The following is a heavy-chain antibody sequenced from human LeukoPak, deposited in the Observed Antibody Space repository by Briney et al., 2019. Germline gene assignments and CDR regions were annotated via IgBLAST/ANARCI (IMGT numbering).Heavy chain of an antibody. Sequence: EASVKVSCKASGCTFTGYYMHWVRQAPGQGLEWMGWINPNSGGTNYAQKFQGRVTMTRDTSISTAYMELSRLRSDDTAVYYCARDEESRRDAFDIWGQGTMVTVSS. J-gene: IGHJ3*02. V-gene: IGHV1-2*02. CDR3: ARDEESRRDAFDI. CDR2: INPNSGGT. CDR1: GCTFTGYY.